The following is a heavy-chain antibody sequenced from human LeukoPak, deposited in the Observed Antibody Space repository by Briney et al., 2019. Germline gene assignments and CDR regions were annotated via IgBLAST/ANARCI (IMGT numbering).Heavy chain of an antibody. CDR2: TYYRSKWSS. CDR3: ARDWYGGSYYRFDS. Sequence: SQTLSLTCAIAGDSISSNSAAWNWIRQSPSRGLEWLGRTYYRSKWSSDYAVSVKSRISINPDPSKNQFSLQLNSVTPDDTAVYYCARDWYGGSYYRFDSWGQGSLVTVSS. J-gene: IGHJ4*02. CDR1: GDSISSNSAA. V-gene: IGHV6-1*01. D-gene: IGHD1-26*01.